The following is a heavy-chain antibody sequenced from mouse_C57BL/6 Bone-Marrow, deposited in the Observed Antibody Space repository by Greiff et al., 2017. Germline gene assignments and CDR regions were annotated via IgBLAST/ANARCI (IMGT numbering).Heavy chain of an antibody. Sequence: QVQLKESGAELARPGASVKLSCKASGYTFTSYGISWVKQRTGQGLEWIGEIYPRSGNTYYNEKFKGKATLTADKSSSTAYMALRSLTSEDSAVYFCARSGYYGPYWYFDVWGTGTTVTVSS. CDR1: GYTFTSYG. J-gene: IGHJ1*03. CDR3: ARSGYYGPYWYFDV. V-gene: IGHV1-81*01. D-gene: IGHD1-1*01. CDR2: IYPRSGNT.